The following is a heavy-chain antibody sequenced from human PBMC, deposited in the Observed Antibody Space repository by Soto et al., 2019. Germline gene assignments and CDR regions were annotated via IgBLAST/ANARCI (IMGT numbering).Heavy chain of an antibody. Sequence: QVQLVQSGAEVKKPGASVKVSCKASGYTFTSYGISWVRQAPGQGLEWMGWISAYNGNTNYAQKLQGRVTMTTDSSTSTAYMELRSLRSDDTAVYYCAREILYGSGSYRSWFDPWGQGTLVTVSS. J-gene: IGHJ5*02. CDR3: AREILYGSGSYRSWFDP. V-gene: IGHV1-18*01. D-gene: IGHD3-10*01. CDR1: GYTFTSYG. CDR2: ISAYNGNT.